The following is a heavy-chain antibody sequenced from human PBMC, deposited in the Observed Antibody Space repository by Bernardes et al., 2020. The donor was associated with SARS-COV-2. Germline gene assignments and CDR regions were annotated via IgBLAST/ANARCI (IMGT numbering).Heavy chain of an antibody. CDR3: ARDGMLGEGAFDI. V-gene: IGHV3-30-3*01. CDR2: ISYDGSNK. CDR1: GFTFSSYA. D-gene: IGHD1-26*01. J-gene: IGHJ3*02. Sequence: GGSLRLSCAASGFTFSSYAMHWVRQAPGKGLEWVAVISYDGSNKYYADSVKGRFTISRDNSKNTLYLQMNSLRAEDTAVYYCARDGMLGEGAFDIWGQGTMLTVSS.